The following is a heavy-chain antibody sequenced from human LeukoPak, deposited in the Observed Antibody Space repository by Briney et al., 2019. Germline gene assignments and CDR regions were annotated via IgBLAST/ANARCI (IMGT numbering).Heavy chain of an antibody. CDR1: GASISSSPYY. CDR2: IHYSGST. Sequence: SETLSLTCTVSGASISSSPYYWGWVRQPPGKGLEWIGNIHYSGSTYYNPSLESRVTISVGTSKNQFSLRLSSVTAADTALYYCVVAATTADAFDIWGQGTMVTVSS. D-gene: IGHD2-15*01. CDR3: VVAATTADAFDI. J-gene: IGHJ3*02. V-gene: IGHV4-39*07.